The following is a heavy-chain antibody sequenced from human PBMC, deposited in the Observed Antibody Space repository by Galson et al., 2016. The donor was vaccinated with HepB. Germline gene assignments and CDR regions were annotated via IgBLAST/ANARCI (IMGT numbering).Heavy chain of an antibody. CDR3: AKGSQYYYDSSGYSYFDY. J-gene: IGHJ4*02. CDR2: ITGTDSRT. D-gene: IGHD3-22*01. V-gene: IGHV3-23*01. CDR1: GFTFSIYG. Sequence: SLRLSCAASGFTFSIYGMTWVRQAPGKGLEWVSAITGTDSRTYYADSVKGRFTISRDNSKNTLYLQMNSLRAEDTAVYYCAKGSQYYYDSSGYSYFDYWGQGTLVTVSS.